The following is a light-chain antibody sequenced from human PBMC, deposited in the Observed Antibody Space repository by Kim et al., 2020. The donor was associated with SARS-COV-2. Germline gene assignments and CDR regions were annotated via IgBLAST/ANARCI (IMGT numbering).Light chain of an antibody. Sequence: LSPGESATLSCRASQTISSTYVAWYQERRGQAPRLLIYGASNRATGIPDRFSASGSETDFTLTISRLESEDFAVYYCKHYGHSPYTFGQGTKLEI. CDR3: KHYGHSPYT. CDR2: GAS. V-gene: IGKV3-20*01. CDR1: QTISSTY. J-gene: IGKJ2*01.